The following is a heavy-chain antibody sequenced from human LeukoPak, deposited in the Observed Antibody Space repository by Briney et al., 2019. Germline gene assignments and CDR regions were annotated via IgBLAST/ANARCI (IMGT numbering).Heavy chain of an antibody. CDR1: GGTFSSYA. Sequence: SVKVSCKASGGTFSSYAISWVRQAPGQGLEWMGGIIPIFGTANYAQKFQGRVTITTDESTSTAYMELSSLRSEDTAAYYCARSKYYYDSRYFDYWGQGTLVTVSS. CDR2: IIPIFGTA. CDR3: ARSKYYYDSRYFDY. D-gene: IGHD3-22*01. V-gene: IGHV1-69*05. J-gene: IGHJ4*02.